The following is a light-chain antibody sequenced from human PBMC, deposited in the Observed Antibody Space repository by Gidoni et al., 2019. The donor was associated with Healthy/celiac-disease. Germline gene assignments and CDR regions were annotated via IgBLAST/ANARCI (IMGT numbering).Light chain of an antibody. Sequence: QSALTQPPSVSGSPGQSVTISCTGTSSDVGSYNRVSWYQQPPGTAPKLMIYEVSNRPSGFPDRFSGSKSGNTASLTISGLQAEDEADYYCSLYTSSSFVVFGGGTKLTVL. CDR1: SSDVGSYNR. V-gene: IGLV2-18*01. CDR3: SLYTSSSFVV. J-gene: IGLJ2*01. CDR2: EVS.